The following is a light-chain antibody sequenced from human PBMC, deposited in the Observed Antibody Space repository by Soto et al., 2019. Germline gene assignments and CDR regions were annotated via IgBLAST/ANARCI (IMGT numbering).Light chain of an antibody. CDR3: QEYNSAPRT. CDR2: AAS. Sequence: DIQMTQAPSSLSASVGDRVTITCRASQGISNCLAWYQQKPGKVPKLMIYAASTLQSGVPSRFSGSGSGTDFTLTISSLQPEDVATYYCQEYNSAPRTFGPGTKVDIK. CDR1: QGISNC. V-gene: IGKV1-27*01. J-gene: IGKJ3*01.